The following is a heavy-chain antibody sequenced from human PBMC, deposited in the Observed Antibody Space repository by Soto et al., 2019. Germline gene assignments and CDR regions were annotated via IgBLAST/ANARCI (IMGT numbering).Heavy chain of an antibody. CDR1: GYTFTAYY. Sequence: QVQLVQSGAEVKEPGASVRVSCKASGYTFTAYYMHWVRQAPGQGLEWMGWINPRNGATNYAQKYQGRVTMTRDTSISTAYMELSSLRSDDPAVYYCASLPPPGLYYYAMDVWGRGTTVIVSS. CDR3: ASLPPPGLYYYAMDV. V-gene: IGHV1-2*02. CDR2: INPRNGAT. J-gene: IGHJ6*02.